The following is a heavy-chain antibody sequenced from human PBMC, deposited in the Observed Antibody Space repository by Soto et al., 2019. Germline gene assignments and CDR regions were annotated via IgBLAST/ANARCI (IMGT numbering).Heavy chain of an antibody. D-gene: IGHD4-17*01. Sequence: SGPTREPTQTLTLTCTFSGFSLSTSGVGVGWIRQPPGKALEWLALIYWDDDKRYSPSLKSRLTITKDTSKNQVVLTMTNMDPVDTATYYCAHLIDNDYGPYGGADYWGKGTLVTVSS. J-gene: IGHJ4*02. CDR2: IYWDDDK. V-gene: IGHV2-5*02. CDR3: AHLIDNDYGPYGGADY. CDR1: GFSLSTSGVG.